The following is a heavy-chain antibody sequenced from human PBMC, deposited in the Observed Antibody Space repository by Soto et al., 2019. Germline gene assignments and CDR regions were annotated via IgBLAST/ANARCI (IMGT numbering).Heavy chain of an antibody. D-gene: IGHD6-13*01. CDR3: ARAGGQQLVHSYYYYGMDV. CDR1: GFTFSSYG. Sequence: PGGSLRLSCAASGFTFSSYGMHWVRQAPGKGLEWVAVIWYDGSNKYYADSVKGRFTISRDNSKNTLYLQMNSLRAEDTAVYYCARAGGQQLVHSYYYYGMDVWGQGTTVTVSS. V-gene: IGHV3-33*01. CDR2: IWYDGSNK. J-gene: IGHJ6*02.